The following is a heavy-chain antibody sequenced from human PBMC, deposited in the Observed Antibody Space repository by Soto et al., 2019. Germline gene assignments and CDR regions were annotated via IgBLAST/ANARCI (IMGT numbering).Heavy chain of an antibody. V-gene: IGHV3-33*01. CDR1: GFTFSSYG. D-gene: IGHD5-18*01. CDR3: AIRGYSYEYYFDY. J-gene: IGHJ4*02. Sequence: HPGGSLRLSCAASGFTFSSYGMHWVRQAPGKGLEWVAVIWYDGSNKYYADSVKGRFTISRDNSKNTLYLQMNSPRAEDTAVYFCAIRGYSYEYYFDYWGQGTLVTVSS. CDR2: IWYDGSNK.